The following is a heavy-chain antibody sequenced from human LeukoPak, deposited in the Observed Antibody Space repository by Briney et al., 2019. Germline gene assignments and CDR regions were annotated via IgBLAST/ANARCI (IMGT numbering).Heavy chain of an antibody. D-gene: IGHD3-10*01. Sequence: GGSLRLSXVASGFTFSSYGMHWVRQAPGKGLEWVAFIRYDGSNKYYADSVKGRFTISRDNSKNTLYLQMNSLRAEDTAVYYCAKDLIIRIDYWGQGTLVTVSS. CDR3: AKDLIIRIDY. J-gene: IGHJ4*02. CDR1: GFTFSSYG. V-gene: IGHV3-30*02. CDR2: IRYDGSNK.